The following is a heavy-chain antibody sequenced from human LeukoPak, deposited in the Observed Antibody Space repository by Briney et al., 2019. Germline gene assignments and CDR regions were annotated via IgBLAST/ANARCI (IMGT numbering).Heavy chain of an antibody. D-gene: IGHD6-19*01. CDR2: MNPNSGNT. CDR3: ARGYSSGWTSDFDY. CDR1: GYTFTSYD. J-gene: IGHJ4*02. Sequence: GASVKVSCKASGYTFTSYDINWVRQATGQGLEWMGWMNPNSGNTGYAQKFQGRVTMTRNTSISTAYMELSSLRSDDTAVYYCARGYSSGWTSDFDYWGQGTLVTVSS. V-gene: IGHV1-8*01.